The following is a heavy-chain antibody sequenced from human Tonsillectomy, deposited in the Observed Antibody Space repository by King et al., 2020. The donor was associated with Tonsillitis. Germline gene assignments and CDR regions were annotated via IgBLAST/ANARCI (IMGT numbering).Heavy chain of an antibody. Sequence: VQLVESGGGVVQPGRSLRLSCAASGFTFSSYAMHWVRQAPGKGLEWVALISDDGSNEYYADSVKGRFTISRDNSKNTLYLQISSLRPEDTAVYYCARDPHQSYYYDSGTYWRHYYYDGMDVWGQGTTVTVSS. CDR2: ISDDGSNE. CDR3: ARDPHQSYYYDSGTYWRHYYYDGMDV. J-gene: IGHJ6*02. D-gene: IGHD3-22*01. CDR1: GFTFSSYA. V-gene: IGHV3-30*04.